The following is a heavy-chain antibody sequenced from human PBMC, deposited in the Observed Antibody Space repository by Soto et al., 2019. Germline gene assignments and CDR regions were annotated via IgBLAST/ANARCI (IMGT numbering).Heavy chain of an antibody. CDR3: AGMPYTSGLRFDP. V-gene: IGHV4-30-2*01. Sequence: SETLSLTCSFSGDSSSTSTYSWSWIRQPPGKALEWVGFIYHSGVTSYNPSLKSRVSISLDMSNSQCTLNLRSVTAADTAVYYCAGMPYTSGLRFDPWGPGTLVTVSS. CDR1: GDSSSTSTYS. J-gene: IGHJ5*02. CDR2: IYHSGVT. D-gene: IGHD6-19*01.